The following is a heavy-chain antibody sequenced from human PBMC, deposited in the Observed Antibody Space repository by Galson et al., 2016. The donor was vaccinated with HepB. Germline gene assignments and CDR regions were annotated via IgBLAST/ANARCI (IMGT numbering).Heavy chain of an antibody. J-gene: IGHJ4*02. V-gene: IGHV1-24*01. CDR3: ARESGVGVAFDY. D-gene: IGHD6-19*01. CDR1: RYSLSEIG. Sequence: SVKVSCKVARYSLSEIGMHWVRQPPGKGLEWIGGFDPLDGGTLYEQKFQGRVTMTTDTSTSTAFLELRSLRSDDTAIYYCARESGVGVAFDYWGQGTLVTVSS. CDR2: FDPLDGGT.